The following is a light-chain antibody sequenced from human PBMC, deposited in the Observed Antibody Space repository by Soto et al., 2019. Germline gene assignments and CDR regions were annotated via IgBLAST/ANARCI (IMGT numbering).Light chain of an antibody. V-gene: IGLV1-40*01. CDR2: GNI. Sequence: QSVLTQPPSVSGAPGQRVTISCTGSSSNIGAGYDVHWYQQLPGTAPKLLIYGNINRPSGVPDRFSGSKSGTSASLAITGLQAEDEADDYCQSYDSSLSGSWVFGGGTKLTVL. CDR3: QSYDSSLSGSWV. CDR1: SSNIGAGYD. J-gene: IGLJ3*02.